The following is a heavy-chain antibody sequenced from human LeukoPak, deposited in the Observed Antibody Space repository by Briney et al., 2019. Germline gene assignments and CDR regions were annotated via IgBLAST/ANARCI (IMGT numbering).Heavy chain of an antibody. CDR1: GGSISSSSYY. CDR2: IYYSGST. D-gene: IGHD6-13*01. CDR3: ATLRISSSWQKDYYYYYMDV. Sequence: PSETLSLTCTVSGGSISSSSYYWGWIRQPPGKGLEWIGSIYYSGSTYYDPSLKSRVTISVDTSKNQFSLKLSSVTAVDTAVYYCATLRISSSWQKDYYYYYMDVWGKGTTVTISS. J-gene: IGHJ6*03. V-gene: IGHV4-39*01.